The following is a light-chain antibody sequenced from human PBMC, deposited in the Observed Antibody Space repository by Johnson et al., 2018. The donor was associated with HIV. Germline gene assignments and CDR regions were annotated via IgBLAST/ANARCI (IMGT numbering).Light chain of an antibody. Sequence: SVLTQPPSVSAAPGQKVTISCSGSSSNIGNNYVSWYQQLPGTAPKLLIYDNNKRPSGIPDRFSGSKSGTSATLGITGLQTGDEADYYCGTWNGSLSANYVFGSGTKVTVL. V-gene: IGLV1-51*01. CDR1: SSNIGNNY. CDR3: GTWNGSLSANYV. CDR2: DNN. J-gene: IGLJ1*01.